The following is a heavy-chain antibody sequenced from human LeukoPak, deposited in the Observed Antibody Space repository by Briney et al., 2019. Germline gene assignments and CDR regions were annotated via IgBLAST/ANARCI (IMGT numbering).Heavy chain of an antibody. CDR1: GGSFSGYY. CDR3: ARRRTYYYDSSGYYVTFFDY. D-gene: IGHD3-22*01. CDR2: INHSGST. J-gene: IGHJ4*02. Sequence: SETLSLTCAVYGGSFSGYYWSWIRQPPGKGLEWIGEINHSGSTNYNPSLKSRVTISVDTSKNQFSPKLSSVTAADTAVYYCARRRTYYYDSSGYYVTFFDYWGQGTLVTVSS. V-gene: IGHV4-34*01.